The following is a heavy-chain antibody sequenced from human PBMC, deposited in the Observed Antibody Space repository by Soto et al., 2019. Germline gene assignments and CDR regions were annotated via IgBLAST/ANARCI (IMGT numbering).Heavy chain of an antibody. CDR3: AKDRNYPRDYFHY. V-gene: IGHV3-23*01. D-gene: IGHD1-7*01. Sequence: GGSLRLSCAASAFTFSSYALSWVRQAPGKGLEWVSAISANGQGIYYADSVRGRFTISRDNSKNTIFLHMDSLRAEDTAVYYCAKDRNYPRDYFHYWGQGTLVTVSS. J-gene: IGHJ4*02. CDR2: ISANGQGI. CDR1: AFTFSSYA.